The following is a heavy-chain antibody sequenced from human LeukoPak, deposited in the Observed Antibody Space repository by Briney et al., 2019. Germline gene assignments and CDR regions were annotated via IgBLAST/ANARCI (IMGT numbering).Heavy chain of an antibody. V-gene: IGHV4-39*01. Sequence: SETLSLTCTVSGGSISSSSYYWGWIRQPPGKGLEWIGSIYYSGSTYYNPSLKSRVTISVDTSKNQFSLKLSSVTAADTAVYYCARGRQLLWRGLGYYYYYYMDVWGKGTTVTVSS. CDR3: ARGRQLLWRGLGYYYYYYMDV. CDR2: IYYSGST. CDR1: GGSISSSSYY. D-gene: IGHD2-2*01. J-gene: IGHJ6*03.